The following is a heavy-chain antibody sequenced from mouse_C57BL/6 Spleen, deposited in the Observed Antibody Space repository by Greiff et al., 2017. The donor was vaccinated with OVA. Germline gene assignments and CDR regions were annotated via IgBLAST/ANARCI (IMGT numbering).Heavy chain of an antibody. V-gene: IGHV1-69*01. J-gene: IGHJ2*01. D-gene: IGHD3-3*01. CDR2: IDPSDSYT. Sequence: QVQLQQPGAELVMPGASVKLSCKASCYTFTSYWMHWVKQRPGQGLEWIGEIDPSDSYTNYNQKFKGKSTLTVDKSSSTAYMQLSSVTSEDSADYYCEREGGLWGKGTTLTVSS. CDR3: EREGGL. CDR1: CYTFTSYW.